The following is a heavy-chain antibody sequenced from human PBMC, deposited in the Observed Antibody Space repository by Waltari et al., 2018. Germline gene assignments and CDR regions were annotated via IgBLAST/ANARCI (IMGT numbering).Heavy chain of an antibody. V-gene: IGHV4-4*07. CDR2: IYTSGST. CDR3: ARDGSGYCSSTSCPFDP. Sequence: QVQLQESGPGLVKPSETLSLTCTVSGGSISSYYWSWIRPPAGKGLEWIGRIYTSGSTNYNPSLKSRVTMSVDTSKNQFSLKLSSVTAADTAVYYCARDGSGYCSSTSCPFDPWGQGTLVTVSS. D-gene: IGHD2-2*01. CDR1: GGSISSYY. J-gene: IGHJ5*02.